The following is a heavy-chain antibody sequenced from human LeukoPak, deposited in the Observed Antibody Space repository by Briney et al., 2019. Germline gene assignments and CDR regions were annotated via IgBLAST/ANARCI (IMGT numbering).Heavy chain of an antibody. V-gene: IGHV3-23*01. CDR3: ARRGVTMIVVVNYFDY. CDR1: GFTFSSYS. J-gene: IGHJ4*02. D-gene: IGHD3-22*01. CDR2: ISGSGGST. Sequence: GGSLRLSCAASGFTFSSYSMNWVRQAPGKGLEWVSAISGSGGSTYYADSVKGRFTISGDNSKNTLYLQMNSLRAEDTAVYYCARRGVTMIVVVNYFDYWGQGTLVTVSS.